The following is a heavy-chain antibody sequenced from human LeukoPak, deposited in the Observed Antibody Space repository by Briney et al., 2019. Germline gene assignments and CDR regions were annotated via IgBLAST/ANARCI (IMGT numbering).Heavy chain of an antibody. D-gene: IGHD3-22*01. CDR1: GGSISSSSYY. V-gene: IGHV4-39*07. J-gene: IGHJ4*02. CDR2: IYYSGST. CDR3: ARAQGDDSSGYYFDY. Sequence: PSETLSLTCTVSGGSISSSSYYWGWIRQPPGKGLEWIGSIYYSGSTFYNPSLKSRLTISVDTSKNQFSLKLNSVTAADTAVYYCARAQGDDSSGYYFDYWGQGTLVTVSS.